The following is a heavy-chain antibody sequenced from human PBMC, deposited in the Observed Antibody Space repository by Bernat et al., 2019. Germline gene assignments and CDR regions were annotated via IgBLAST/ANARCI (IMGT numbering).Heavy chain of an antibody. D-gene: IGHD1-26*01. CDR3: ARDRTVGGSDQDH. V-gene: IGHV3-30*03. J-gene: IGHJ4*02. CDR1: GFTFTDYG. CDR2: ISYDGTYK. Sequence: QVQLVESGGGVVQPGRSLRLSCAVSGFTFTDYGMHWVRQAPGKGLEWVAFISYDGTYKYYADSVKGRFTISRDSSNNTVSLQMNSLRPEDTAISYCARDRTVGGSDQDHWGQGSLVTVSS.